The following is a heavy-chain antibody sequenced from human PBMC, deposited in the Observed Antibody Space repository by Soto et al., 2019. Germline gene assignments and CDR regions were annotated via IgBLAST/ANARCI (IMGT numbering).Heavy chain of an antibody. J-gene: IGHJ1*01. V-gene: IGHV3-74*01. CDR1: GFTFRQCW. Sequence: EVQLVQSGGGLAQPGKSLRLSCAAPGFTFRQCWMHLDRQVPGKGPVWVSYISSDGTTTDYADSVKGRFTISRDNAKDTLYLQMDSLRAEDTAVYYCAIQDCTNDVCLEAAVTVGGALEAWGQGTLVTVAS. CDR3: AIQDCTNDVCLEAAVTVGGALEA. CDR2: ISSDGTTT. D-gene: IGHD2-8*01.